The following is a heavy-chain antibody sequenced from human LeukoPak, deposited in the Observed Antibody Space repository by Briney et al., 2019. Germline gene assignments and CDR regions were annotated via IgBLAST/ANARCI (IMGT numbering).Heavy chain of an antibody. CDR3: VKGLGGFDY. Sequence: GGSLRLSCAASGFTFSSYSMNWVRQAPGKGLEWVSSITNSGGSTYYADSVKGRFTISRDNSKNTLYLQMNSLKVEDTAVYYCVKGLGGFDYWGQGTVVTVSS. CDR2: ITNSGGST. J-gene: IGHJ4*02. D-gene: IGHD3-16*01. CDR1: GFTFSSYS. V-gene: IGHV3-23*01.